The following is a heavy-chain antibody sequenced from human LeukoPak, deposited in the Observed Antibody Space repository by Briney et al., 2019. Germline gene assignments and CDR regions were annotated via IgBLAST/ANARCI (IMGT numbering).Heavy chain of an antibody. J-gene: IGHJ4*02. CDR3: ARHYYDFWSGYFFDY. CDR2: IYYSGST. D-gene: IGHD3-3*01. CDR1: GGSISSGDYY. V-gene: IGHV4-30-4*01. Sequence: PSETLSLTCTVSGGSISSGDYYWSWIRQPPGKGLEWIGYIYYSGSTYYNPSLKSRVTISVDTSKNQFSLKLSSVTAADTAVYYCARHYYDFWSGYFFDYWGQGTLVTVSS.